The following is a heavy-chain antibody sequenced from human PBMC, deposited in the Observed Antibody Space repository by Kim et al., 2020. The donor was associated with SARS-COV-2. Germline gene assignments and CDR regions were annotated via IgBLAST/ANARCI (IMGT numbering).Heavy chain of an antibody. V-gene: IGHV1-46*01. CDR2: INPSGGST. CDR3: ARDLVGCSGGCCYFRLDV. J-gene: IGHJ6*02. Sequence: ASVKVSCKASGYTFTSYYMHWVRQAPGQGLEWMGIINPSGGSTSYTQKFQGRVTMTRDTSTSTVYMELSSLRSEDTAVYYCARDLVGCSGGCCYFRLDVWGQGSTVTVSS. D-gene: IGHD2-15*01. CDR1: GYTFTSYY.